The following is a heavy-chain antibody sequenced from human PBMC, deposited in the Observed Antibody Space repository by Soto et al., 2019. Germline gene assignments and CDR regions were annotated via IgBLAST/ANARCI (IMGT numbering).Heavy chain of an antibody. J-gene: IGHJ4*02. CDR1: GGTFDHAA. V-gene: IGHV1-69*01. Sequence: QVQLVQSGAEVKKPGSSVKVSCEAPGGTFDHAAITWVRQAPGQGLEWGGGINPTFNSTHYAQKFQGRVTITADAVTSTAFMELRGLTSDDTAVYYCARQIFAADYWGQGTLLVVSS. D-gene: IGHD3-9*01. CDR2: INPTFNST. CDR3: ARQIFAADY.